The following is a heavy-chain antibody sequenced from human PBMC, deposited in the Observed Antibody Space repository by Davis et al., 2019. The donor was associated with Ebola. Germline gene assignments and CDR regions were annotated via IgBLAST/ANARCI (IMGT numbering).Heavy chain of an antibody. V-gene: IGHV4-39*07. D-gene: IGHD3-10*01. Sequence: PSETLSLTCTVSGGSISSGGYYWSWIRQPPGKGLEWIGEINHSGSTNFNPSLKSRVTISVDTSKNQFSLKLSSVTAADTAVYYCASFYYGSHQEVGDYWGQGTLVTVSS. CDR2: INHSGST. J-gene: IGHJ4*02. CDR3: ASFYYGSHQEVGDY. CDR1: GGSISSGGYY.